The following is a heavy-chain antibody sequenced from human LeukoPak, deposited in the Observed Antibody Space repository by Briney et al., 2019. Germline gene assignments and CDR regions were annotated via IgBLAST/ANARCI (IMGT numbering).Heavy chain of an antibody. CDR2: IYYSGST. V-gene: IGHV4-59*01. CDR3: ARGGYCSGGSCLPLKY. J-gene: IGHJ4*02. Sequence: SETLSLTCTVSGGSISSYYWSWIRQPPGKGLEWIGYIYYSGSTNYNPSLESRVTISVDTSKNQFSLKLSSVTAADTAVHYCARGGYCSGGSCLPLKYWGQGTLVTVSS. D-gene: IGHD2-15*01. CDR1: GGSISSYY.